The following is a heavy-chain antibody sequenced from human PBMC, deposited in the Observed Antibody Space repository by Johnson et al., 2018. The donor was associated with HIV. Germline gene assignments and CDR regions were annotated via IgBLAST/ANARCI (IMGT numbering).Heavy chain of an antibody. D-gene: IGHD3-22*01. V-gene: IGHV3-20*04. CDR3: ARAPGVYYDSSGYHDAFDI. Sequence: VQLVESGGGVVRPGGSLRLSCAASGFTFNDYGMSWVRQVPGKGLEWVSGINWNGGNTAYADSVKGRFTVSRDNAKNSLYLQMNSLRAEDTAVYYCARAPGVYYDSSGYHDAFDIWGQGTMVTVSS. CDR2: INWNGGNT. CDR1: GFTFNDYG. J-gene: IGHJ3*02.